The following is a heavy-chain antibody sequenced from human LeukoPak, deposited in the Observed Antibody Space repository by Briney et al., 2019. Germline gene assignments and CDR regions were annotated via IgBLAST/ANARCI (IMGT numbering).Heavy chain of an antibody. V-gene: IGHV1-8*01. CDR3: ARLTPLYYYGSGSYYNGWFDP. CDR2: MNPNSGNT. D-gene: IGHD3-10*01. Sequence: ASVKVSCKASGYTFTSYDINWVRQATGQGLEWMGWMNPNSGNTGYAQKFQGRVTMTRNTSISTAYMELSSLRSEDTAVYYCARLTPLYYYGSGSYYNGWFDPWGQGTLVTVSS. J-gene: IGHJ5*02. CDR1: GYTFTSYD.